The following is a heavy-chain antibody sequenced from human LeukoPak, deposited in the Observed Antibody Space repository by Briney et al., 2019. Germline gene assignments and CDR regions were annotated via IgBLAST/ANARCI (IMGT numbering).Heavy chain of an antibody. D-gene: IGHD2-15*01. Sequence: SETLSLTCTVSGGSINNYYWSWIRLPPGKGLEYIGYIYYTGHTYYNPSLKSRVSISLDTSKNQFSLKLSSVTAADTAVYYCARDNGCSGGSCYRWFDPWGQGTLVTVS. CDR3: ARDNGCSGGSCYRWFDP. CDR2: IYYTGHT. V-gene: IGHV4-59*01. CDR1: GGSINNYY. J-gene: IGHJ5*02.